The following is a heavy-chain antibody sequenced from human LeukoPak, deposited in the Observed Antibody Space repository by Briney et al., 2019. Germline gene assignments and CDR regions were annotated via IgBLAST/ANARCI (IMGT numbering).Heavy chain of an antibody. D-gene: IGHD1-26*01. CDR2: IIPIFGTA. CDR1: GGIFSSYA. Sequence: SVKVSCKASGGIFSSYAISWVRQAPGQGLEWMGRIIPIFGTANYAQKFQGRVTITTDESMSTAYMELSSLRSEDTAVYYCARPTNSEGAFDYWGQGTLVTVSS. V-gene: IGHV1-69*05. CDR3: ARPTNSEGAFDY. J-gene: IGHJ4*02.